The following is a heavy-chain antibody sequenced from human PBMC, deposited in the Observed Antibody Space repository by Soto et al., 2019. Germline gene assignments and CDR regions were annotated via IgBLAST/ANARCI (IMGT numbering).Heavy chain of an antibody. V-gene: IGHV3-23*01. Sequence: EVQLLESGGDLVQPGGSMSLSCAASGFTFSSYAMNWVRQAPGKGLAWVSAISGSGGNTFYADSVKGRFTISRDNSKNTLWLQMHSRRAEDTAIYYCAMLNSGSYSYHGMDVWGQGTTVTVSS. D-gene: IGHD1-26*01. CDR3: AMLNSGSYSYHGMDV. J-gene: IGHJ6*02. CDR1: GFTFSSYA. CDR2: ISGSGGNT.